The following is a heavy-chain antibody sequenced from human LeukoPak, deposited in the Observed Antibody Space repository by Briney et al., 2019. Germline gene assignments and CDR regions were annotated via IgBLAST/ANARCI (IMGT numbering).Heavy chain of an antibody. CDR2: INPSGGST. CDR3: AKLGYCSGGSCYTIYYYYMDV. Sequence: GASVKVSCKASGYTFTSYYMHWVRQAPGQGLEWMGIINPSGGSTSYAQKFQGRVTMTRDMSTSTVYMELSSLRSEDTAVYYCAKLGYCSGGSCYTIYYYYMDVWGKGTTVTISS. CDR1: GYTFTSYY. J-gene: IGHJ6*03. V-gene: IGHV1-46*01. D-gene: IGHD2-15*01.